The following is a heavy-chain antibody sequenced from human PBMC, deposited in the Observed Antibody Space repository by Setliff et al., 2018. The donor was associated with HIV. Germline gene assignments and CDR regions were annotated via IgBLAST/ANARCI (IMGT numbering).Heavy chain of an antibody. CDR2: ITPTSSYT. Sequence: GGSLRLSCAASDFSFRDYYVGWVRQAPGKGPEWVAYITPTSSYTNYAFSVKGRFTISRDNAKSSLFLQMNGLRVEDTAIYYCVQEATGGNYREIDYWGQGTLVTVSS. J-gene: IGHJ4*02. D-gene: IGHD1-1*01. CDR1: DFSFRDYY. V-gene: IGHV3-11*05. CDR3: VQEATGGNYREIDY.